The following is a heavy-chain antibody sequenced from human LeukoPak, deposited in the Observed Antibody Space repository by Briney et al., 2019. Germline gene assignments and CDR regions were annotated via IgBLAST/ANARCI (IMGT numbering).Heavy chain of an antibody. CDR2: IYWDDDK. CDR1: GFSLSTSGVG. D-gene: IGHD4-11*01. CDR3: AHRHRGSYSNYGVSYFDY. J-gene: IGHJ4*02. Sequence: SGPTLVNPTQTLTLTCTFSGFSLSTSGVGVGWIRQPPGKALEWLALIYWDDDKRYSPSLKSRLTITKDTSKNQVVLTMTNMDPVDTATYYCAHRHRGSYSNYGVSYFDYWGQGTLVTVSS. V-gene: IGHV2-5*02.